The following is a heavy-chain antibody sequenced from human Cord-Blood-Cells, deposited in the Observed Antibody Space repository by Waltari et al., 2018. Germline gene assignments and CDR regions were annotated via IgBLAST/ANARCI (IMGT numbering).Heavy chain of an antibody. V-gene: IGHV3-7*01. CDR1: GFPFRSYW. Sequence: EVQLVESGGGLVQPGGSLRLTCAASGFPFRSYWMSWVRRAPGKGVEWVAKRKQDGSGKYYVDSVKGRVTISRDNAKKSLYLQMNSLRAEDTAVYYCARGSVVRGVIIDYWGQGTLVTVSS. J-gene: IGHJ4*02. CDR2: RKQDGSGK. D-gene: IGHD3-10*01. CDR3: ARGSVVRGVIIDY.